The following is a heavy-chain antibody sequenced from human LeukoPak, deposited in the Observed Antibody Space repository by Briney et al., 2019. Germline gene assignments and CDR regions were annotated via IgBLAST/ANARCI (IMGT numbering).Heavy chain of an antibody. Sequence: AASVKVSCKASGGTFSSYAISWVRQAPGQGLEWMGGIIPIFGTANYAQKFQGRVTITADESTSTAYMELSSLRSEDTAVYYCARGRTAYQLLTRFDYWGQGTLVTVSS. CDR1: GGTFSSYA. D-gene: IGHD2-2*01. V-gene: IGHV1-69*13. CDR2: IIPIFGTA. J-gene: IGHJ4*02. CDR3: ARGRTAYQLLTRFDY.